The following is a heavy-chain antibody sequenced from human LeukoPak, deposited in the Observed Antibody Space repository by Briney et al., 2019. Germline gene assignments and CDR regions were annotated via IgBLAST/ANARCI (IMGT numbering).Heavy chain of an antibody. D-gene: IGHD5-12*01. Sequence: PSETLSLTCTVSGGSISSGGYYWSWIRQHPRTGLEWIGYIYYSGNTFYNPSLKSRVTISIDMSKNRFSLKLNSVTAADTAAYYCASSEATTTPPPYGMDVWGQGTTVTVSS. CDR2: IYYSGNT. V-gene: IGHV4-31*03. CDR1: GGSISSGGYY. CDR3: ASSEATTTPPPYGMDV. J-gene: IGHJ6*02.